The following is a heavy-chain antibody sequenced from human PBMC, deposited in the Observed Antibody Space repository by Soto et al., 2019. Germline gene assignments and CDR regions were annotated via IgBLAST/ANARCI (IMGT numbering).Heavy chain of an antibody. V-gene: IGHV3-30-3*01. CDR1: GFTFSSYA. CDR2: ISYDGSNK. D-gene: IGHD1-1*01. J-gene: IGHJ3*02. CDR3: ARSWNAFDI. Sequence: QVQLVESGGGVVQPGRSLRLSCAASGFTFSSYAMHWVRQAPGKGLEWVAVISYDGSNKYYADSVKGRFTISRDNSKNTLYLQMNSLRAEDTAVYYCARSWNAFDIWGQGTMVTVSS.